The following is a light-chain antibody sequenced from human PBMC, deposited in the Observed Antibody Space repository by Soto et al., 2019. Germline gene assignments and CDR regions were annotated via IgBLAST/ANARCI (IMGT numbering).Light chain of an antibody. J-gene: IGKJ1*01. CDR3: QQYNNWPRT. V-gene: IGKV3-15*01. Sequence: EIILTQSPASLSVSPGERATLSCRASQSVNNNLAWYQQKPGQAPRLLIYGASTRATGIPGRFRGSGSGTEFTLTITSLQSEDFAVYYCQQYNNWPRTFGQGTRVEI. CDR2: GAS. CDR1: QSVNNN.